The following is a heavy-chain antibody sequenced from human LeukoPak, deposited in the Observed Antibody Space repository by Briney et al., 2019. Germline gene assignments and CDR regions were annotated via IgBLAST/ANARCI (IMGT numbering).Heavy chain of an antibody. CDR3: VSVRYSGLFDY. CDR1: GYTFTSYG. V-gene: IGHV1-18*01. D-gene: IGHD5-12*01. Sequence: ASVKVSCKASGYTFTSYGISWVRQAPGQGLEWMGWISAYNGNTNYAQKLQGRVTMTTDTSTSTAYMELRSLRSDDTAVYYCVSVRYSGLFDYWGQGTLVTVSS. J-gene: IGHJ4*02. CDR2: ISAYNGNT.